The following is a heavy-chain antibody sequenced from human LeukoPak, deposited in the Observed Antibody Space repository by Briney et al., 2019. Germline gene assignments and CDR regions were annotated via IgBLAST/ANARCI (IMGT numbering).Heavy chain of an antibody. V-gene: IGHV4-4*02. CDR2: IYHSGST. J-gene: IGHJ4*02. CDR1: GFTFTNYW. Sequence: PGGSLRLSCAASGFTFTNYWMFWVRQAPGKGLEWIGEIYHSGSTNYNPSLKSRVTISVDKSKNQFSLKLGSVTAADTAAYYCARVRALNYFDYWGQGTLVTVSS. CDR3: ARVRALNYFDY. D-gene: IGHD3-10*01.